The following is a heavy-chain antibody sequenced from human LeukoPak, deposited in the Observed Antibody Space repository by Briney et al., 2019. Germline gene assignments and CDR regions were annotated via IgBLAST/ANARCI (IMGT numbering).Heavy chain of an antibody. CDR1: GFTFNAHR. D-gene: IGHD1-14*01. V-gene: IGHV3-74*01. CDR2: INTDGSTT. Sequence: PGGSLRLSRAASGFTFNAHRMHWLRHTPEKGLVWLSRINTDGSTTNYADAVKGRFTISRDNAKDTLYLQMNSLRVEDTAVYYCARERNRDQAFDWGQGALVTVSS. CDR3: ARERNRDQAFD. J-gene: IGHJ4*02.